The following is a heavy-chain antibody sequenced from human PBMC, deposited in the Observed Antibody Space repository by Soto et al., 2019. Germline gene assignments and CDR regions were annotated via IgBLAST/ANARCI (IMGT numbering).Heavy chain of an antibody. Sequence: PSETLSLTCTVSGGSISNYYWSWIRQPPGRGLEWIGHIFYSGSTNYNPALKSRVTISVDTSKSQFSLKLSSVTAADTAVYYCAKDSGYNYGYFRWFDPWAQGTLVTGSS. J-gene: IGHJ5*02. CDR3: AKDSGYNYGYFRWFDP. CDR2: IFYSGST. V-gene: IGHV4-59*01. D-gene: IGHD5-18*01. CDR1: GGSISNYY.